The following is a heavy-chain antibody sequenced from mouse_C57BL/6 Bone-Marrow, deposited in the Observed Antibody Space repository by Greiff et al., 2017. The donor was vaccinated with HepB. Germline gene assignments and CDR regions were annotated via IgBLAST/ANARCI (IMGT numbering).Heavy chain of an antibody. CDR1: GFTFSDYY. Sequence: VKLVESGGGLVQPGGSLKLSCAASGFTFSDYYMYWVRQTPEKRLEWVAYISNGGGSTYYPDTVKGRFIISRDNAKNTLYLQMSRLKSEDTAMYYCARGGSSGSAWFAYWGQGTLVTVSA. CDR2: ISNGGGST. V-gene: IGHV5-12*01. D-gene: IGHD3-2*02. J-gene: IGHJ3*01. CDR3: ARGGSSGSAWFAY.